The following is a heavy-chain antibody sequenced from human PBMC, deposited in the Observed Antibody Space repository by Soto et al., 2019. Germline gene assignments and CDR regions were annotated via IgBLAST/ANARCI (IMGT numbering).Heavy chain of an antibody. CDR3: ARGEFDY. J-gene: IGHJ4*02. CDR1: VFTFSSYA. V-gene: IGHV3-30-3*01. Sequence: GGALRLSCAAPVFTFSSYAMHWVRQAPGKGLEWVAVISYDGSNKYYADSVKGRFTISRDNSKNTLYLQMNSLRAEDTAVYYCARGEFDYWGQGTLVTVSS. CDR2: ISYDGSNK.